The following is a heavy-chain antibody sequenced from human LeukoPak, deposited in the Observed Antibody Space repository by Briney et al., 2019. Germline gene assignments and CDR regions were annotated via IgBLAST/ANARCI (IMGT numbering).Heavy chain of an antibody. CDR1: GGSFSPYY. V-gene: IGHV4-59*01. J-gene: IGHJ3*02. D-gene: IGHD1-26*01. CDR2: IYYSGST. Sequence: SETLSLTCAVYGGSFSPYYWSWIRQPPGKGLEWIGYIYYSGSTSYNPSLKSRVTISVDTSKKQFSLKLSSVTAADTAFYYCARYIVSYPHDAFDIWGQGTMVTVSS. CDR3: ARYIVSYPHDAFDI.